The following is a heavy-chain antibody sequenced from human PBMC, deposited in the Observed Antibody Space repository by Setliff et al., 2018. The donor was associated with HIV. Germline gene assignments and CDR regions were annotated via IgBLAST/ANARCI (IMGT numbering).Heavy chain of an antibody. V-gene: IGHV4-39*01. CDR1: GGSISSSTYY. D-gene: IGHD2-8*01. CDR2: IFYTGST. J-gene: IGHJ5*02. CDR3: ARRGRDGVFIMFATGFDP. Sequence: PSETLSLTCSVSGGSISSSTYYWGWIRQPPGKGLEWIGDIFYTGSTYYNPSLKSRFAISVDTSENQFSLKLNSVTAADTAVYCCARRGRDGVFIMFATGFDPWGQGALVTVS.